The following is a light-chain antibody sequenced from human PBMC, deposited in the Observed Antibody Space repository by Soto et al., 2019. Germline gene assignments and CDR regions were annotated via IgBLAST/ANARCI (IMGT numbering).Light chain of an antibody. CDR2: LGS. CDR3: MQDRQHPST. J-gene: IGKJ2*01. CDR1: QSLLHNNGYNY. Sequence: DIVMTQSPLSLPVTPGEPASISCRSSQSLLHNNGYNYLDWYLQKPGQSPQLLIYLGSNRASGGADRMSGSGSGTDSILKNSRVEAEDVGVFYCMQDRQHPSTFGQVTKVEIK. V-gene: IGKV2-28*01.